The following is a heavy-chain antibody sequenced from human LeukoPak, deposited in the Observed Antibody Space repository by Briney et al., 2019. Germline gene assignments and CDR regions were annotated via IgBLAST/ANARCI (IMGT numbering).Heavy chain of an antibody. V-gene: IGHV3-74*03. CDR3: AREKGSSNYDY. CDR1: GFTFNSYW. J-gene: IGHJ4*02. D-gene: IGHD4-11*01. Sequence: TGGSLRLSCAASGFTFNSYWIHWVRHVPGKGRVWVSRINVDASTPAYADSVKGRFTISRDNAKTTLYLQMNSLRAEDTAVYYCAREKGSSNYDYWGQGTLVTVSS. CDR2: INVDASTP.